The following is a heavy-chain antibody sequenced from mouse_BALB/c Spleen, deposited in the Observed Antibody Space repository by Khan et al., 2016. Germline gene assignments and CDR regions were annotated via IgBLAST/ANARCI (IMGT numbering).Heavy chain of an antibody. D-gene: IGHD2-1*01. V-gene: IGHV9-4*02. CDR1: GYTFTTAG. Sequence: QIQLVQSGPELKKPGETVRISCKASGYTFTTAGMQWVQKMPGKGLKWIGWINTHSGVPKYAEDFKGRFAFSLETSASTACLQISNLKNEDTATYFCARLDYGNYGSYWGQGTTLTVSS. CDR3: ARLDYGNYGSY. J-gene: IGHJ2*01. CDR2: INTHSGVP.